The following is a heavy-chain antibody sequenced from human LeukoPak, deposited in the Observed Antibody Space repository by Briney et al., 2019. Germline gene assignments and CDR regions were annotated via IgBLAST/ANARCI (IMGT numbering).Heavy chain of an antibody. J-gene: IGHJ3*01. CDR2: IKSNSGGI. CDR1: GYTFTDYY. Sequence: ASVKVSCKTSGYTFTDYYLHWVRQAPGQGLEWMGWIKSNSGGIHYSQKFQGRVSITRDTSINTVYMELSGLTSGDTAIYYCAREPRINMSPDAFDFWGQGTLVTVFS. V-gene: IGHV1-2*02. D-gene: IGHD3-10*02. CDR3: AREPRINMSPDAFDF.